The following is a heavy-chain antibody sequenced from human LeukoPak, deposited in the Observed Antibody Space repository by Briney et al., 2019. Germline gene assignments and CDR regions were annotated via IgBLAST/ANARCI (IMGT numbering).Heavy chain of an antibody. Sequence: GGSLRLSCAASGFTVSRNYMSWVRQAPGKGLEWVSVIYSGGSTYYADSVKGRFTISRDNSKNTLYLQMNSLRAEDTAVYYCARDTTAWGTTSDYWGQGTLVTVSS. CDR3: ARDTTAWGTTSDY. CDR2: IYSGGST. D-gene: IGHD3-16*01. J-gene: IGHJ4*02. CDR1: GFTVSRNY. V-gene: IGHV3-66*01.